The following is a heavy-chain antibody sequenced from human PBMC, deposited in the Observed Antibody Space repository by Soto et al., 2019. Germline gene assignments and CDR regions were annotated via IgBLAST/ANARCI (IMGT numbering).Heavy chain of an antibody. V-gene: IGHV3-21*01. CDR2: ISSSSSYI. J-gene: IGHJ6*02. Sequence: GGSLRLSCAASGFTFSSYSMNWVRQAPGKGLEWVSSISSSSSYIYYADSVKGRFTISRDNAKNSLYLQMNSLRAEDTAVYYCARARFGGYGSGSYYYYYGMDVWGQGTTVTVSS. CDR3: ARARFGGYGSGSYYYYYGMDV. D-gene: IGHD3-10*01. CDR1: GFTFSSYS.